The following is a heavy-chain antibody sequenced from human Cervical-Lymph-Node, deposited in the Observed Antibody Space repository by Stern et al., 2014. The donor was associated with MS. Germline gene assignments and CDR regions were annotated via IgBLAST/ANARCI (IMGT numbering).Heavy chain of an antibody. CDR2: INPRFKNA. J-gene: IGHJ6*02. V-gene: IGHV1-46*03. D-gene: IGHD1-14*01. CDR3: VRGDTTWHYFYYGLDV. CDR1: GYTFTSYY. Sequence: QVQLVQSGAEVKKPGAAVKVSCKASGYTFTSYYMHWVRQAPGQGLEWMGVINPRFKNATYTQSFQARVTLTSDTSTATVYMELSSLRFADTAVYYCVRGDTTWHYFYYGLDVWGQGTTVTVSS.